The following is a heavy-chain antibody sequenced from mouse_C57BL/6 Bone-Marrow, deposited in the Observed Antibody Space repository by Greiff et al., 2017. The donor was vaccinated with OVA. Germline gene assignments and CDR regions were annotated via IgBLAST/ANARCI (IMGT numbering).Heavy chain of an antibody. CDR3: ARPLRRRDYAMDY. CDR1: GFTFSDYG. D-gene: IGHD2-12*01. J-gene: IGHJ4*01. Sequence: DVKLVESGGGLVKPGGSLKLSCAASGFTFSDYGMHWVRQAPEKGLEWVAYISSGSSTIYYADTVKGRFTISRDNAKNTLFLQMTSLRSEDTAMYYCARPLRRRDYAMDYWGQGTSVTVSS. CDR2: ISSGSSTI. V-gene: IGHV5-17*01.